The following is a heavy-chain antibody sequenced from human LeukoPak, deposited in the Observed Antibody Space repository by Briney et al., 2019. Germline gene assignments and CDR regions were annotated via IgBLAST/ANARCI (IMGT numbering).Heavy chain of an antibody. CDR3: ARAGSLVRGVLTYDAFDI. CDR1: GFTFSSYS. Sequence: PGGSLRLSCAASGFTFSSYSMNWVRQAPGKGLEWVSSISSSSSYIFYADSVKGRFTISRDNAKNSLHLQMNSLRAEDTAVYYCARAGSLVRGVLTYDAFDIWGQGTMVTVSS. J-gene: IGHJ3*02. V-gene: IGHV3-21*01. CDR2: ISSSSSYI. D-gene: IGHD3-10*01.